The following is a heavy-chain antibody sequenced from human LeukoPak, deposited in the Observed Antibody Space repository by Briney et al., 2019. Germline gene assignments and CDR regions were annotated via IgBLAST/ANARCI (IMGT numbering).Heavy chain of an antibody. CDR1: GDSISNGNW. CDR2: ISHVGST. Sequence: SETLSLTCTVSGDSISNGNWWNWVRLPPGKGLDWIEEISHVGSTKYSPSLKDRVTISKDNSKNQFSLKLNSVTAADTATYYCTRSSGWWSLDYWGQGALVTVSS. J-gene: IGHJ4*02. CDR3: TRSSGWWSLDY. V-gene: IGHV4-4*02. D-gene: IGHD6-13*01.